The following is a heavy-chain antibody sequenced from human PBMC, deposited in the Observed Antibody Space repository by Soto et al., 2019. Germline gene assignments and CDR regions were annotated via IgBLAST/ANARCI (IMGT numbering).Heavy chain of an antibody. V-gene: IGHV3-74*03. CDR2: IVNDVSST. CDR1: GFTFSDYC. D-gene: IGHD3-16*01. CDR3: ARETRGTYYDDY. Sequence: XECFRLSCAACGFTFSDYCVHWVRQAPGKGLEWISRIVNDVSSTTYADSVKGRFTISRDNAKNTLYLQMNSLRVEDTAVYFRARETRGTYYDDYWGQGTLVTVSS. J-gene: IGHJ4*02.